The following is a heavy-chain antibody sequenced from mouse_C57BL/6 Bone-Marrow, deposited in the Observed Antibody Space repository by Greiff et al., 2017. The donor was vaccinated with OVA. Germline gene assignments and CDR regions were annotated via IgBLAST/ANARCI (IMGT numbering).Heavy chain of an antibody. CDR1: GFTFSSYT. D-gene: IGHD2-2*01. V-gene: IGHV5-9*01. CDR2: ISGGGGNT. Sequence: EVQVVESGGGLVKPGGSLKLSCAASGFTFSSYTMSWVRQTPEKRLEWVATISGGGGNTYYPDSVQGRFTISRDNAKNTLYLQMSSLRSEDTALYYCARSPALLWLRRDPFYWYFDVWGTGTTVTVSS. J-gene: IGHJ1*03. CDR3: ARSPALLWLRRDPFYWYFDV.